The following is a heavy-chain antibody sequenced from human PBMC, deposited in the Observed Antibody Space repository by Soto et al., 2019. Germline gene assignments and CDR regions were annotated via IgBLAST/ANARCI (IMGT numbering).Heavy chain of an antibody. V-gene: IGHV1-18*01. D-gene: IGHD2-21*02. J-gene: IGHJ4*02. CDR2: ISPYNGNT. CDR3: ARGTVTAAEY. CDR1: GYPITDYG. Sequence: QVQMVQSGAEVKKPGASVNVSCKASGYPITDYGITWVRQAPGQGLEWMGWISPYNGNTNYAQKYQGRATMTTDTSTSTAYMELTNLRSDDTATYYCARGTVTAAEYWGQGTLVTVSS.